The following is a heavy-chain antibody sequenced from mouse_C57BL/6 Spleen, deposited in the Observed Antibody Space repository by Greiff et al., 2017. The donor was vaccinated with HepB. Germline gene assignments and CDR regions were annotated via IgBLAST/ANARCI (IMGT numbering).Heavy chain of an antibody. J-gene: IGHJ4*01. D-gene: IGHD2-2*01. CDR1: GFTFSDYY. Sequence: EVKLMESEGGLVQPGSSMKLSCTASGFTFSDYYMAWVRQVPEKGLEWVANINYDGSSTYYLDSLKSRFIISRDNAKNILYLQMSSLKSEDTATYYCARAPHGYVYAMDYWGQGTSVTVSS. V-gene: IGHV5-16*01. CDR3: ARAPHGYVYAMDY. CDR2: INYDGSST.